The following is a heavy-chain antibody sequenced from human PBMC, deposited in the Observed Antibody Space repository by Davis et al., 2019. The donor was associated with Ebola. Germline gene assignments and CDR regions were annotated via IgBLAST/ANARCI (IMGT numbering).Heavy chain of an antibody. CDR1: AGTFSSYS. D-gene: IGHD3-10*01. Sequence: SAQVSSNASAGTFSSYSISWVRQAPGQGLEWMGRITPILGVTNYAQKFQGRVTITADKSTSTAYMELSSLRSDDTAVYYCATEDIITLRGVTHYYGMDVWGKGTTVTVSS. CDR2: ITPILGVT. CDR3: ATEDIITLRGVTHYYGMDV. V-gene: IGHV1-69*04. J-gene: IGHJ6*04.